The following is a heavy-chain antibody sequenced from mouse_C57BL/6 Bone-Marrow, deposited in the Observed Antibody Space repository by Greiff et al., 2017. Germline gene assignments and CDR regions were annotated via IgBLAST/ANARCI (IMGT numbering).Heavy chain of an antibody. D-gene: IGHD1-1*01. CDR1: GFNIKNTY. CDR3: ATISTVVAHYYAMDY. J-gene: IGHJ4*01. Sequence: EVQLQQSVAELVRPGASVKLSCTASGFNIKNTYMHWVKQRPEPGLEWIGRIDPANGNTKYDPKFQGKATITADTSSNTAYLQLSSLTSEDTAIYYCATISTVVAHYYAMDYWGQGTSVTVSS. V-gene: IGHV14-3*01. CDR2: IDPANGNT.